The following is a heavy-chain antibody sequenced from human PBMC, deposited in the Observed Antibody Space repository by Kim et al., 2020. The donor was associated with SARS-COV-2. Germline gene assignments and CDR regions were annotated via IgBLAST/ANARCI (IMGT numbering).Heavy chain of an antibody. J-gene: IGHJ4*02. CDR1: GFTFSNYV. CDR3: VRGTST. CDR2: VEIDGQTT. V-gene: IGHV3-64D*06. Sequence: GGSLRLSCLASGFTFSNYVVHWVRQAPGKGLEYVSAVEIDGQTTYYADFVKDRFTIWRDNSKNMLYLQMTSLRPEDTAIYYCVRGTSTWGQGTLVTVSS. D-gene: IGHD4-17*01.